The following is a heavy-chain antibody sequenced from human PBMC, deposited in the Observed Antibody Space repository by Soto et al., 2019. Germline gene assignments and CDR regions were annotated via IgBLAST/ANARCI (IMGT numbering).Heavy chain of an antibody. Sequence: SVKVSCKASGGTFSSYAISWVRQAPGQGLEWMGGIIPIFGTANYAQKFQGRVTITADESTSTAYMELSSLRSEDTAVYYCAAGLVPKEAYYYYGMDVWGKGTTVTVSS. V-gene: IGHV1-69*13. D-gene: IGHD6-6*01. CDR1: GGTFSSYA. CDR3: AAGLVPKEAYYYYGMDV. CDR2: IIPIFGTA. J-gene: IGHJ6*04.